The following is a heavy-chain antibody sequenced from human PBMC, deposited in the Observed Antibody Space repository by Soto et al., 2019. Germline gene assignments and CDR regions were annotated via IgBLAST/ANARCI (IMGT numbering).Heavy chain of an antibody. V-gene: IGHV4-31*03. J-gene: IGHJ5*02. CDR3: ARASSRPYCSGGSCLNWFDP. CDR1: GGSISSGGYY. Sequence: SETLSLTCTVSGGSISSGGYYWSWIRQHPGKGLEWIGYIYYSGSTYYNPSLKSRVTISVDTSKNQFSLKLSSVTAADTAEYYCARASSRPYCSGGSCLNWFDPWGQGTLVTVSS. CDR2: IYYSGST. D-gene: IGHD2-15*01.